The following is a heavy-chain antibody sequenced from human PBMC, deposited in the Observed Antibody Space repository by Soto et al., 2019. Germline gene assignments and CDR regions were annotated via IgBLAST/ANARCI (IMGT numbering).Heavy chain of an antibody. CDR2: ISSSSSTI. CDR3: ARGRITMVRGDPDY. Sequence: GGSLRLSCAASGFTFSSYSMNWVRQAPGKGLEWVSYISSSSSTIYYADSVKGRFTISRDNAKNSLYLQMNSLRDEDTAVYYCARGRITMVRGDPDYWGQGTLVTVSS. CDR1: GFTFSSYS. D-gene: IGHD3-10*01. J-gene: IGHJ4*02. V-gene: IGHV3-48*02.